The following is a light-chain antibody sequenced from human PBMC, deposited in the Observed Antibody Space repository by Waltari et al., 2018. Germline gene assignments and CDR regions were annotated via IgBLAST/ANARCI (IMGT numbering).Light chain of an antibody. CDR2: DTG. CDR1: QGISSD. J-gene: IGKJ1*01. V-gene: IGKV1-8*01. CDR3: QQYYSYPRT. Sequence: AIRMTQSPSSFSASTGDRVTITCRASQGISSDLAWYQQKPGKAPKLLIFDTGNLQSGVPSRFSGSGSGTDFTLTISSLQSEDFATYYCQQYYSYPRTFGQGTKVEIK.